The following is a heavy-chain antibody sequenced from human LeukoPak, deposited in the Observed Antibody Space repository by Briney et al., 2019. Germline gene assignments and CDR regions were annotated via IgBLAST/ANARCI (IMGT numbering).Heavy chain of an antibody. D-gene: IGHD6-19*01. CDR3: ASLNIAVAGTFDY. J-gene: IGHJ4*02. Sequence: GRSLRLSCAASGLTFSSHAMHWVRQAPGKGLEWVAVISYDGSNKYYADSVKGRFTISRDNSKNTLYLQMNSLRAEDTAVYYCASLNIAVAGTFDYWGQGTLDTVSS. V-gene: IGHV3-30-3*01. CDR1: GLTFSSHA. CDR2: ISYDGSNK.